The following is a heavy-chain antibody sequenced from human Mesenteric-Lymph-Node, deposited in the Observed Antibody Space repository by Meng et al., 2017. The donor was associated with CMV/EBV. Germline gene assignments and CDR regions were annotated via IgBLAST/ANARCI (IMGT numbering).Heavy chain of an antibody. J-gene: IGHJ4*02. CDR3: ARDEEGGRFSSSWYDY. Sequence: ASVKVSCKASGYTFTSYDINWVRQATGQGLEWMGWMNPNSGNTGYAQKFQGRVTITRNTSISTAYMELSRLRSDDTAVYYCARDEEGGRFSSSWYDYWGQGTLVTVSS. D-gene: IGHD6-13*01. CDR1: GYTFTSYD. V-gene: IGHV1-8*03. CDR2: MNPNSGNT.